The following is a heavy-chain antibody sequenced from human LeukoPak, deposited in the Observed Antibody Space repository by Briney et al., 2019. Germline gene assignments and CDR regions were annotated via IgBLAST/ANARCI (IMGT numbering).Heavy chain of an antibody. CDR3: ARGVVRGVIIGYYFDY. CDR2: IYTSGST. D-gene: IGHD3-10*01. V-gene: IGHV4-4*07. Sequence: PSETLSLTCTVSGGSISSYYWSWIRQPAGKGLEWIGRIYTSGSTNYNPSLKSRVTMSVDTSKNQFSLKLSSVTAADTAVYYCARGVVRGVIIGYYFDYWGQGTLVTVSS. CDR1: GGSISSYY. J-gene: IGHJ4*02.